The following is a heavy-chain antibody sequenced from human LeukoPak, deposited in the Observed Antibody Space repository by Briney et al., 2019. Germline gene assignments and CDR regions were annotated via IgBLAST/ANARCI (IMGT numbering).Heavy chain of an antibody. CDR3: ARERPINYYDSSGYPLDAFDI. CDR2: IIPIFGTA. Sequence: ASVKVSCKASGGTSSSYAISWVRQAPGQGLEWMGGIIPIFGTANYAQKFQGRVTITADESTSTAYMELSSLRSEDTAVYYCARERPINYYDSSGYPLDAFDIWGQGTMVTVSS. V-gene: IGHV1-69*13. D-gene: IGHD3-22*01. CDR1: GGTSSSYA. J-gene: IGHJ3*02.